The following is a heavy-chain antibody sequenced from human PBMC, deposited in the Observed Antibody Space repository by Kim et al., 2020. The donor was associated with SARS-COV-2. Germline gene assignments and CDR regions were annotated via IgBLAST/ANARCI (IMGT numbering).Heavy chain of an antibody. Sequence: TYYADSEKGRFTIARDNSKNTLYLQMNRLRAEETAVYYCAKEGLERDCDYWGQGTLVTVSS. J-gene: IGHJ4*02. V-gene: IGHV3-23*01. D-gene: IGHD1-1*01. CDR2: T. CDR3: AKEGLERDCDY.